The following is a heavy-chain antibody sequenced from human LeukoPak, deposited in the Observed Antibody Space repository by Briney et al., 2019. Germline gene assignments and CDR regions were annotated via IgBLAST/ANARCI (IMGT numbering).Heavy chain of an antibody. CDR3: ARGATFIVEEAPHDAFDV. Sequence: SVKVSCKASGGTFDNYVINWVRQAPGQGLEWMGRIIPMIAIANYAQKFQGRVMTTADRSTRTAYMELRTLRSEDTAVYFCARGATFIVEEAPHDAFDVWGQGTMVTVSS. J-gene: IGHJ3*01. D-gene: IGHD3-22*01. V-gene: IGHV1-69*04. CDR1: GGTFDNYV. CDR2: IIPMIAIA.